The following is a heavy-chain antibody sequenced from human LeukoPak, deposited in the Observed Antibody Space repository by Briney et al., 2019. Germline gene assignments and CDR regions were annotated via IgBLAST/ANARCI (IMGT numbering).Heavy chain of an antibody. V-gene: IGHV4-59*12. CDR3: ASDKPEYDILTGYYTGPARGHQVDY. D-gene: IGHD3-9*01. CDR2: IHYSGIT. J-gene: IGHJ4*02. Sequence: SETLSLTCTVSGGSITSNYWSWIRQPPGKGLEWIGCIHYSGITSHNPSLRSRLTISVDTSKNQFSLKLSSVTAADTAVYYCASDKPEYDILTGYYTGPARGHQVDYWGQGTLATVSS. CDR1: GGSITSNY.